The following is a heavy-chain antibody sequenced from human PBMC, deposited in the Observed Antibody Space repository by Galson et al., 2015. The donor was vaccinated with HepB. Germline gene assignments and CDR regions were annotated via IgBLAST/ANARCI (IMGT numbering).Heavy chain of an antibody. CDR1: GFTFDDYA. CDR2: ISWNSGSM. Sequence: SLRLSCAASGFTFDDYAMHWVRQAPGKGLEWVSGISWNSGSMGYADSVKGRFTISRDNAKNSLYLQMNSLRAEDTALYYCAKGGWSRYYFDYWGQETLVTVSS. D-gene: IGHD2-15*01. J-gene: IGHJ4*02. V-gene: IGHV3-9*01. CDR3: AKGGWSRYYFDY.